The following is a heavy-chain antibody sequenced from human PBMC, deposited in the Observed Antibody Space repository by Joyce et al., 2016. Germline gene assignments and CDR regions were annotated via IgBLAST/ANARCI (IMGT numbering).Heavy chain of an antibody. V-gene: IGHV1-2*02. D-gene: IGHD3-3*01. CDR2: IHHNKGDT. CDR3: ARDRTPIRISGVVISPRPYSMDV. J-gene: IGHJ6*03. CDR1: GYIFTDYY. Sequence: QVQLKQSGPEVRKPGASVKLSCEASGYIFTDYYIHWVRQAPGHGLEGLGWIHHNKGDTKFAQKFLGRVPMTRDTSIIPVELTRLRSDDTALYYCARDRTPIRISGVVISPRPYSMDVWGKGTSVTVSS.